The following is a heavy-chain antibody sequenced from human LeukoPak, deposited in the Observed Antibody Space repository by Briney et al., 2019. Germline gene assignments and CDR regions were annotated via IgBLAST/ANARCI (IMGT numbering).Heavy chain of an antibody. Sequence: GGSLRLSCAGSGFTFSSYSMNWVRQAPGKGLEWVSTISGSGGSTYYADSVKGQFTISRDNSKNTLYLQMNSLRAEDTAVYYCARVRSLGSYLSAFDIWGQGTMVTVSS. J-gene: IGHJ3*02. D-gene: IGHD1-26*01. CDR1: GFTFSSYS. CDR3: ARVRSLGSYLSAFDI. V-gene: IGHV3-23*01. CDR2: ISGSGGST.